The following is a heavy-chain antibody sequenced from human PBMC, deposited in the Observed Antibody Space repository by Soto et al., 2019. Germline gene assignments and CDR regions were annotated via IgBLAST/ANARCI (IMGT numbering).Heavy chain of an antibody. Sequence: QVQLQQWGAGLLKPSETLSLTCAVYGGSFSGYYCTWIRQPPGTGLEWIGEINHSGSTNYNPSPKSRVTISVDTSKNQFSLKLTSVTAADTAVYYCARDKITGLFDYWGQGTLVTVSS. CDR3: ARDKITGLFDY. D-gene: IGHD2-8*02. V-gene: IGHV4-34*01. CDR2: INHSGST. CDR1: GGSFSGYY. J-gene: IGHJ4*02.